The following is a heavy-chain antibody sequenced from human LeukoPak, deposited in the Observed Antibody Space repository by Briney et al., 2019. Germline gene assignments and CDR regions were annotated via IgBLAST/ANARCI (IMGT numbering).Heavy chain of an antibody. J-gene: IGHJ6*02. D-gene: IGHD6-13*01. V-gene: IGHV1-69*13. CDR2: IIPIFGTA. Sequence: ASVKVSCKASGGTFSSYAISWVRQAPGQGLEWMGGIIPIFGTANYAQKFQGRVTITADESTSTAYMELSSLRSEDTAVYYCARGEAAADYYYYGMDVWGQGTTVTVSS. CDR3: ARGEAAADYYYYGMDV. CDR1: GGTFSSYA.